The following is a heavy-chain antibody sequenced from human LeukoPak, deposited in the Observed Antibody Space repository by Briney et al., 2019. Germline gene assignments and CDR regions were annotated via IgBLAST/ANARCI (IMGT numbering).Heavy chain of an antibody. Sequence: PGGSLRLSCAASGFTFSDYYMSWIRQAPGKGLEWVSSISSSSSYIYYADSVKGRFTISRDNAKSSLYLQMNSLRAEDTAVYYCARDEAGYSSSWYGPGYYYYMDVWGKGTTVTVSS. J-gene: IGHJ6*03. D-gene: IGHD6-13*01. CDR3: ARDEAGYSSSWYGPGYYYYMDV. CDR1: GFTFSDYY. CDR2: ISSSSSYI. V-gene: IGHV3-11*06.